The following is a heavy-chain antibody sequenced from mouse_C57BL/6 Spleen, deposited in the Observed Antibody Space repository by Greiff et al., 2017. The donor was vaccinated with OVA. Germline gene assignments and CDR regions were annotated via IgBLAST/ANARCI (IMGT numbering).Heavy chain of an antibody. Sequence: QVQLKESGPELVKPGASVKISCQASGYTFTDYWITWVKQRPGQGLEWIGDIYPGSGSTNYNEKFKSKATLTVDTASRTAYLQLSRLTSDGSAVYYCARERSNWVAYWGQGTLVTVSA. CDR1: GYTFTDYW. CDR2: IYPGSGST. J-gene: IGHJ3*01. V-gene: IGHV1-55*01. CDR3: ARERSNWVAY.